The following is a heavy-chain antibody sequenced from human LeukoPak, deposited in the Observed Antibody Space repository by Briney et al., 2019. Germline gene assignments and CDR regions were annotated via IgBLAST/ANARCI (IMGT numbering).Heavy chain of an antibody. J-gene: IGHJ4*02. Sequence: GGSLRRSCAASEFTFSSYWMSWVRQAPGKGLEWVANIKQDGGQIYYLESVKGRFTVSRDNAKNSLYLQMNSLRAEDTAVYYCARLGARQMLEYWGQGTLVTVSS. V-gene: IGHV3-7*01. CDR1: EFTFSSYW. CDR2: IKQDGGQI. CDR3: ARLGARQMLEY. D-gene: IGHD4/OR15-4a*01.